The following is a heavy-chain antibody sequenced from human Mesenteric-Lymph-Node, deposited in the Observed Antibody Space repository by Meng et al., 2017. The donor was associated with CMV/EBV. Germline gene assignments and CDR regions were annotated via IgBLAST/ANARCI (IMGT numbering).Heavy chain of an antibody. V-gene: IGHV3-7*01. CDR1: GLTFSCCW. CDR2: IKQDGSDK. Sequence: GGSLRLSCAASGLTFSCCWMSWARQAPGKGLEWLANIKQDGSDKYYVDSVKGRFTISRDNAKSSLYLQMNSLRAEDTAVYYCVRGGGALDYWGQGTLVTVSS. J-gene: IGHJ4*02. CDR3: VRGGGALDY. D-gene: IGHD3-16*01.